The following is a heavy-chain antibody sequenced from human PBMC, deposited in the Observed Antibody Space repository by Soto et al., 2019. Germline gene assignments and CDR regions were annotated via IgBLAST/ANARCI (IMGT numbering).Heavy chain of an antibody. D-gene: IGHD6-6*01. CDR1: GYTFTSYD. J-gene: IGHJ5*02. CDR3: ARGRGRSSSNWFDP. Sequence: ASVKVSCKASGYTFTSYDINWVRQATGQGLEWMGWMNPNSGNTGYAQKFQGRVTMTRNASISTAYMELSSLRSEDTAVYYCARGRGRSSSNWFDPWGQGTLVTVSS. V-gene: IGHV1-8*01. CDR2: MNPNSGNT.